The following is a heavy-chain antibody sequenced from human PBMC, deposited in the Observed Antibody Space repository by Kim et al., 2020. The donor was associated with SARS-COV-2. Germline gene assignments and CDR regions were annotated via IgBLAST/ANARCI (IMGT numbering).Heavy chain of an antibody. J-gene: IGHJ4*02. CDR3: ARWDGGYNDYPRYYFDY. CDR2: IYPGDSDT. V-gene: IGHV5-51*01. D-gene: IGHD4-17*01. Sequence: GESLKISCKGSGYSFINYWIGWVRQMPGKGLEWMGIIYPGDSDTTYSPSFQGHVTISADKSISTAYLQWSSLKASDTAMYYCARWDGGYNDYPRYYFDYWGQGTLVTVSS. CDR1: GYSFINYW.